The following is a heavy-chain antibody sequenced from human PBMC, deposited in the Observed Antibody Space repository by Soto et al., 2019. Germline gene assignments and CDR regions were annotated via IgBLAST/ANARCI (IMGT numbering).Heavy chain of an antibody. Sequence: EVQLVESGGGLVKPGGSLRVSCAASGFTFSNYSMNWVRQAPGKGLEWVSCISSTSKYIYYADSVKGRFTISRDNAKKSLYLQMNSLRAEDTAVYYCARGLSSGWFDYWGQGTLVTVSA. CDR1: GFTFSNYS. CDR3: ARGLSSGWFDY. J-gene: IGHJ5*01. V-gene: IGHV3-21*01. CDR2: ISSTSKYI. D-gene: IGHD6-19*01.